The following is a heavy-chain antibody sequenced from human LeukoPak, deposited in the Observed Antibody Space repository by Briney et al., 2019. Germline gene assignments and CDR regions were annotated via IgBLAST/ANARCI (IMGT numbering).Heavy chain of an antibody. D-gene: IGHD6-19*01. J-gene: IGHJ4*02. CDR1: GDSVSSNSAA. CDR3: ARSGSGGWIDY. Sequence: SQTLSLTRAISGDSVSSNSAAWNWMRQSPSRGLEWLGRTYYRSKWYNGYAVFVKSRISVNPDTSKNQFSLQLNSVTPEDTAVYYCARSGSGGWIDYWGQGTLVTVSS. CDR2: TYYRSKWYN. V-gene: IGHV6-1*01.